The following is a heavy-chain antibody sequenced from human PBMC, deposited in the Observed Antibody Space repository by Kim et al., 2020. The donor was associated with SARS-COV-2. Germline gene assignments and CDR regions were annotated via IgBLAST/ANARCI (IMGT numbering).Heavy chain of an antibody. V-gene: IGHV3-30-3*01. CDR2: ISYDGSNK. D-gene: IGHD1-26*01. Sequence: GGSLRLSCAASGFTFSSYAMHWVRQAPGKGLEWVAVISYDGSNKYYADSVKGRFTISRDNSKNTMYLQMNSLRAEDTAVYYCGRPQRGSYLDAFDIRGQGTMVTVST. CDR3: GRPQRGSYLDAFDI. J-gene: IGHJ3*02. CDR1: GFTFSSYA.